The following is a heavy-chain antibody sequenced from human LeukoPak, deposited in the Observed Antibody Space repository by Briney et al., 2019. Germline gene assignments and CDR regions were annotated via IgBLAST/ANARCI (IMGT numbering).Heavy chain of an antibody. CDR3: VRDLFSEQLVPFDY. CDR2: INPNSGGT. D-gene: IGHD6-6*01. Sequence: ASVKVSCKASGYTFTGYYMHWVRQAPGQGLEWMGWINPNSGGTNYAQKFQGRVTMTRDTSISTAYMELSRLRSDDTAVYYCVRDLFSEQLVPFDYWGQGTLVTVSS. CDR1: GYTFTGYY. V-gene: IGHV1-2*02. J-gene: IGHJ4*02.